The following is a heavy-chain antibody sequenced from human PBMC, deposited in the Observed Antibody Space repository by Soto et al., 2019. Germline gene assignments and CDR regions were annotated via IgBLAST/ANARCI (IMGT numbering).Heavy chain of an antibody. CDR1: GFTFSSYA. J-gene: IGHJ4*02. Sequence: GGSLRLSCAASGFTFSSYAMHWVRQAPGKGLEWVAVISYDGSNKYYADSVKGRFTISRDNSKNTLYLQMNSLRAEDTAVYYCARDRQYSSSWLDYWGQGTLVTVSS. V-gene: IGHV3-30-3*01. D-gene: IGHD6-13*01. CDR3: ARDRQYSSSWLDY. CDR2: ISYDGSNK.